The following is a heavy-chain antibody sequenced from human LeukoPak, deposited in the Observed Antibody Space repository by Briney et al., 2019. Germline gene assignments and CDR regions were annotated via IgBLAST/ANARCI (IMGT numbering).Heavy chain of an antibody. V-gene: IGHV3-66*01. CDR1: GFTFSDYV. CDR3: ATGAYCSAGSCYPLFNY. CDR2: IYSGGST. J-gene: IGHJ4*02. D-gene: IGHD2-15*01. Sequence: GGSLRLSCSASGFTFSDYVMTWVRQAPGKGLEWVSGIYSGGSTYYADSVKGRFTIFRDNSKNTLHLQMNSLRAEDTAVYYCATGAYCSAGSCYPLFNYWGQGTLVTVSS.